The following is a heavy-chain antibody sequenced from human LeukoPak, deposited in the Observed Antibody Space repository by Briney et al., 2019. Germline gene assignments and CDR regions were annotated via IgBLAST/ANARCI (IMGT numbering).Heavy chain of an antibody. CDR2: INGDGRNI. D-gene: IGHD5-24*01. CDR3: ARVDGYAQRD. CDR1: GFTFSSYW. J-gene: IGHJ4*02. Sequence: GGSLRLSYVASGFTFSSYWMHWVRQDPRKGLVWVSRINGDGRNINYADSVRDRFTISRDNAKNTLFLQMNTLRVEDTAVYFCARVDGYAQRDWGQGTLVTVSS. V-gene: IGHV3-74*01.